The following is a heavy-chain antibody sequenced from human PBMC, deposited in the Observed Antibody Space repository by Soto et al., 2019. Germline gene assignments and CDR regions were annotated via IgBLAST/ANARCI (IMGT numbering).Heavy chain of an antibody. J-gene: IGHJ4*02. D-gene: IGHD5-18*01. Sequence: QAQLVESGGGVVQPGRSLRLSCAASGFAFSSYGMLWVRQAPGTGLEWVAVISSDASLQHYADSVKGRLTISRDKSKNMVLLQMSSLRAEDTAVYYCVSDRGYGHASVPYSWGQGTLVSVSS. CDR3: VSDRGYGHASVPYS. CDR2: ISSDASLQ. CDR1: GFAFSSYG. V-gene: IGHV3-30*03.